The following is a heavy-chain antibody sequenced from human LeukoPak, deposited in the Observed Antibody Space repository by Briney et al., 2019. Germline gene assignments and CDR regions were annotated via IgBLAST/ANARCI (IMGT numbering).Heavy chain of an antibody. Sequence: PSETLSLTCAVYGGSFSGYYWSWIRQPPGKGLEWIGEINHSGSTNYNPSLKSRVTISVDTSKNQFSLKLSSVTAADTAVYYCAGRVEMATALGYFDYWGQGTLVTVSS. J-gene: IGHJ4*02. CDR1: GGSFSGYY. D-gene: IGHD5-24*01. V-gene: IGHV4-34*01. CDR2: INHSGST. CDR3: AGRVEMATALGYFDY.